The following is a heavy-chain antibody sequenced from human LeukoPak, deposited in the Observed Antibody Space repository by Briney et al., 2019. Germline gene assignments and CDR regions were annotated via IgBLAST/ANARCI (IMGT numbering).Heavy chain of an antibody. V-gene: IGHV1-8*03. Sequence: ASVNVSCKASGYTFTSYDINWVRQATGQGLEWMGWMNPNSGNTGYAQKFQGRVTITRNTSISTAYMELSSLRSEDTAVYYCARGGSDGAYYYYMDVWGKGTTVTVSS. CDR1: GYTFTSYD. D-gene: IGHD3-16*01. CDR2: MNPNSGNT. J-gene: IGHJ6*03. CDR3: ARGGSDGAYYYYMDV.